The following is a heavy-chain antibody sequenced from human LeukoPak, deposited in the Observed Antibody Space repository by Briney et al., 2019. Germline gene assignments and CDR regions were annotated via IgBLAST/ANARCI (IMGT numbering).Heavy chain of an antibody. CDR3: ARGVDTAYIVWFCP. V-gene: IGHV1-2*02. J-gene: IGHJ5*02. Sequence: ASVKVSCKASGYTFTGYYMHWVRQAPGQGLEWMGWINPNSGGTNYAQKFQGRVTMTRDTSISTAYMELSRLRSDDTAVYYCARGVDTAYIVWFCPWGQGTLVTVSS. CDR2: INPNSGGT. D-gene: IGHD5-18*01. CDR1: GYTFTGYY.